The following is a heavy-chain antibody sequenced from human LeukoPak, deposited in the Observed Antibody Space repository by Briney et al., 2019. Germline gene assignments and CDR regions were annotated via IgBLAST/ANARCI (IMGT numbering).Heavy chain of an antibody. J-gene: IGHJ4*02. D-gene: IGHD5-24*01. CDR3: ARVGGDGYNLDY. Sequence: GGSLRLSCAASGFTVDSNYLSWVRQAPGKGLEWVSTIYTGGNTYYAASVKGRFTISRDFSKNTVFLHMNSLRAEDTAVYYCARVGGDGYNLDYWGQGTLVTVSS. CDR2: IYTGGNT. V-gene: IGHV3-53*01. CDR1: GFTVDSNY.